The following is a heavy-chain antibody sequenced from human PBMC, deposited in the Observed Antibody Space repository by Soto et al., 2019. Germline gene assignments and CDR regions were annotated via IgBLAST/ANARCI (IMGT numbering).Heavy chain of an antibody. CDR3: AKDRGVTTVTPYGWLDP. J-gene: IGHJ5*02. V-gene: IGHV3-23*01. D-gene: IGHD4-17*01. CDR2: ISAGGGST. Sequence: EVQLLESGGGLVQPGGSLRLSCAASGFTFSSYAMSWVRQAPGKGLEWVSGISAGGGSTYYADSVKGRFTISRDNSKNTLYLRMNTLRAEDTAVYYCAKDRGVTTVTPYGWLDPWGQGTLVTVSS. CDR1: GFTFSSYA.